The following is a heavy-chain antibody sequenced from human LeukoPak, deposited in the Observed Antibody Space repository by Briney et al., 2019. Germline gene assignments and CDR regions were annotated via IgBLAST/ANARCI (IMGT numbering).Heavy chain of an antibody. J-gene: IGHJ3*02. D-gene: IGHD1-26*01. Sequence: GGPLRLSCAASGFTFSTYWMHWVRQAPGKGRVWVSRINSEGTVAIYADSVRGRFTISRDNAKNTLYLQMNSLGAEDTAVYYCARESTVGPIQTDALDIWGQGTMVTVSS. V-gene: IGHV3-74*01. CDR3: ARESTVGPIQTDALDI. CDR1: GFTFSTYW. CDR2: INSEGTVA.